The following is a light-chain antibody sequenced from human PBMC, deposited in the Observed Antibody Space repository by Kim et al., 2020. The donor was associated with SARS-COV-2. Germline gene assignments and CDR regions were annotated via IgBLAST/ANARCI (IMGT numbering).Light chain of an antibody. CDR1: QSISSAF. CDR2: GAS. Sequence: LSPGERATLSCRASQSISSAFLAGYQQRPGQAPRLLISGASIRATGIPDRFSGSGSGTDFTLTISRLEPEDCGVYYCQQYGSSLLTFGGGTKVEI. J-gene: IGKJ4*01. V-gene: IGKV3-20*01. CDR3: QQYGSSLLT.